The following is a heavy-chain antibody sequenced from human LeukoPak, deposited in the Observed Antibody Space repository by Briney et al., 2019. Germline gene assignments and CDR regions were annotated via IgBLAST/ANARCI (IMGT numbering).Heavy chain of an antibody. D-gene: IGHD3-22*01. CDR2: IYTSGST. J-gene: IGHJ4*02. CDR1: GGSISSGSYY. Sequence: PSETLSLTCTVSGGSISSGSYYWSWIRQPAGKGLEWIGRIYTSGSTNYNPSLKSRVTISVDTSKNQFSLKLSSATVADTAVYYCVRDPNYYDSSGLPYYFDYWGQGILVTVSS. V-gene: IGHV4-61*02. CDR3: VRDPNYYDSSGLPYYFDY.